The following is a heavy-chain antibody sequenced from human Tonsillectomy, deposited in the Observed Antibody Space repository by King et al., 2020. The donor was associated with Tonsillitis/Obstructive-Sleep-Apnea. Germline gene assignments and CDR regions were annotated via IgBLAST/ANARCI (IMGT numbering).Heavy chain of an antibody. CDR2: IYYSGST. J-gene: IGHJ4*02. V-gene: IGHV4-39*01. CDR1: GGSIRSSSNY. Sequence: QLQESGPGLVKPSETLSLTCTVSGGSIRSSSNYWGWIRQPPGKGLEWIGSIYYSGSTYYRPSLKSRVTISVDTSKNQFSLKLSSVTAAATAVYYCARHDGPYCGGDCYFGTHYWGQGTLVTVSS. D-gene: IGHD2-21*01. CDR3: ARHDGPYCGGDCYFGTHY.